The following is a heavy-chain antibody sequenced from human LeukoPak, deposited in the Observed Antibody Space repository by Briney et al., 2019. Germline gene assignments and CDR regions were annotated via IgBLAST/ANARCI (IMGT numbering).Heavy chain of an antibody. D-gene: IGHD3-22*01. J-gene: IGHJ4*02. V-gene: IGHV4-59*08. CDR2: IYYSGST. Sequence: ETLSLTCXVSGGSISSYYWSWIRQPPGKGLEWIGFIYYSGSTNYNPSLKSRVTISVETCKNQFSLKLTSVTTADTAVYYCARRGTDSSGYPLAYYFDFWGQGTLVTVSS. CDR1: GGSISSYY. CDR3: ARRGTDSSGYPLAYYFDF.